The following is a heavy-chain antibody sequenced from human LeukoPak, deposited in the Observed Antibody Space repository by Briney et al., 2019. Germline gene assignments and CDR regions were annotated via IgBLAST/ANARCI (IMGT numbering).Heavy chain of an antibody. CDR2: IRSKVYGRTT. Sequence: PGGSLRLSCTASGFTFDYYTMSWFRQAPGMGLEWVGLIRSKVYGRTTEHAASVRGRFTISRDDSKSIAYLQMNSLKNEDTALYYCSREVGGSYWDYWGQGNQVTVSS. CDR3: SREVGGSYWDY. V-gene: IGHV3-49*03. D-gene: IGHD1-26*01. CDR1: GFTFDYYT. J-gene: IGHJ4*02.